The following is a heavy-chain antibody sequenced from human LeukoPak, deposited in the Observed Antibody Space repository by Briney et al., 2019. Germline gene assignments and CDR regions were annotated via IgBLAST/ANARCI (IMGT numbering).Heavy chain of an antibody. D-gene: IGHD3-10*01. J-gene: IGHJ3*02. V-gene: IGHV3-30*18. Sequence: GGSLRLSCAASGFTFSSYGMHWVRQAPGKGLEWVAVISYDGSNKYYADYVKGRFTISRDNSKNTLYLQMNSLRAEDTAVYYCAKGDGYYGSGSSNDAFDIWGQGTMVTVSS. CDR3: AKGDGYYGSGSSNDAFDI. CDR2: ISYDGSNK. CDR1: GFTFSSYG.